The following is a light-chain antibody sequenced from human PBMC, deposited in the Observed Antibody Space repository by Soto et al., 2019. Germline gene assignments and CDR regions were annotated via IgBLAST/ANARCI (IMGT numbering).Light chain of an antibody. CDR3: QSYDNTLSGYV. Sequence: QSVLTQPPSVSGAPGQRVTISCTGSSSNIGAAYDVHWYQQPPGTAPKVLIYGDSNRPSGVPDRFSGSKSGTSASLAITGLQAEDEADYYCQSYDNTLSGYVFGTGTKLTVL. J-gene: IGLJ1*01. CDR1: SSNIGAAYD. V-gene: IGLV1-40*01. CDR2: GDS.